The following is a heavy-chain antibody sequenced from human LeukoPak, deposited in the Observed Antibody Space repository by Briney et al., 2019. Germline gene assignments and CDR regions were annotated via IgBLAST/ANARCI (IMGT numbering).Heavy chain of an antibody. D-gene: IGHD1-26*01. Sequence: GGSLRLSCAASGFTFSSYGMHWVRQAPGKGLEWVAVIWYGGSNKYYADSVKGRFTISRDNSKNTLYLQMNSLRAEDTAVYYCAKDLNSGSYYLDYWGQGTLVTVSS. CDR3: AKDLNSGSYYLDY. CDR1: GFTFSSYG. J-gene: IGHJ4*02. CDR2: IWYGGSNK. V-gene: IGHV3-30*02.